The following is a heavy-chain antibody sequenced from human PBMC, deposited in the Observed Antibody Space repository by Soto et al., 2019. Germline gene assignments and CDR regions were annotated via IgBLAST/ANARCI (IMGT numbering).Heavy chain of an antibody. V-gene: IGHV3-23*01. J-gene: IGHJ4*02. D-gene: IGHD2-15*01. Sequence: GVLRLSCAASGFTFSSYAMSWVRQAPGKGLEWVSAISGSGGRTYYADSVKGRFTISRDNSKNTLHLQMNSLRAEDTAVYYCAKDASPDCSGGSCYSDYWGQGTMVTVSS. CDR2: ISGSGGRT. CDR1: GFTFSSYA. CDR3: AKDASPDCSGGSCYSDY.